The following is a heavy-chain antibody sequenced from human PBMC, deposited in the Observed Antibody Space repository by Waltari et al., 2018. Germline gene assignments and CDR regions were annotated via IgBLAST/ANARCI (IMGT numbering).Heavy chain of an antibody. Sequence: QVQLQESGPGLVKPSETLSLTCAVSGYSISSGYYWGWIRQPPGKGLEWIGSIYHSGSTYYNPSLKSRVTISVDTSKNQFSLKLSSVTAADTAVYYCARRVDTAMAFDYWGQGTLVTVSS. CDR2: IYHSGST. CDR1: GYSISSGYY. D-gene: IGHD5-18*01. CDR3: ARRVDTAMAFDY. J-gene: IGHJ4*02. V-gene: IGHV4-38-2*01.